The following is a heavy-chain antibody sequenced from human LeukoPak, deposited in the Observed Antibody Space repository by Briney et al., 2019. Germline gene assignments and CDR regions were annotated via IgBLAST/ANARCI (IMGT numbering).Heavy chain of an antibody. CDR2: IKEDGREK. CDR3: ARYISEYSSSYYYYGMDV. Sequence: GGSPRLSCATSGFTFSSSWMSWVRQAPGKGLECVANIKEDGREKYYVDSVKGRFTISRDNAKNSLYLQMSSLRAEDTAVYYCARYISEYSSSYYYYGMDVWGQGTTVTVSS. D-gene: IGHD6-6*01. V-gene: IGHV3-7*01. J-gene: IGHJ6*02. CDR1: GFTFSSSW.